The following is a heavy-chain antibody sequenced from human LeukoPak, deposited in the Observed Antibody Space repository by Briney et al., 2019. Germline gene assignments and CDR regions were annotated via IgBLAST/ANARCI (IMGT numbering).Heavy chain of an antibody. CDR2: IYTSGST. D-gene: IGHD3-3*01. J-gene: IGHJ3*02. Sequence: SETLSLTCTVSGGSISSYYWSWIRQPAGKGLEWIGRIYTSGSTNYNPSLKSRVTMSVDTSKNQFSLKLSSVTAADTAVYYCARGYDFWSGGRGAFDIWGQGTMVTVSS. V-gene: IGHV4-4*07. CDR3: ARGYDFWSGGRGAFDI. CDR1: GGSISSYY.